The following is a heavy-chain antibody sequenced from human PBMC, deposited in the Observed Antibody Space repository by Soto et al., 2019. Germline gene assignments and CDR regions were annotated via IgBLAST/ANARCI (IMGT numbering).Heavy chain of an antibody. CDR3: ARGRIRPPRYYYYGMDV. V-gene: IGHV4-39*07. Sequence: PSETLSLSCTVFGGTISSGGCCWIRNRKHPGKGLEWIGEINHSGSTNYNPSLKSRVTISVDTSKNQFSLKLSSVTAADTAVYYCARGRIRPPRYYYYGMDVWGQGTTVTVSS. D-gene: IGHD5-18*01. CDR2: INHSGST. CDR1: GGTISSGGCC. J-gene: IGHJ6*01.